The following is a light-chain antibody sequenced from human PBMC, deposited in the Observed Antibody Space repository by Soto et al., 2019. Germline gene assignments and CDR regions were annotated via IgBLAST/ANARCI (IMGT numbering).Light chain of an antibody. Sequence: DIVMTQSPDSLAVSLGERATINCKSSQSVLYTSNNKNYLAWYQQKPGQPPNLLIYWASTRESGVPDRFSGSGSGTDFTLTSSSLQAEDVAVYYCQQYYSLPWTFGQGTKVEIE. V-gene: IGKV4-1*01. CDR2: WAS. J-gene: IGKJ1*01. CDR1: QSVLYTSNNKNY. CDR3: QQYYSLPWT.